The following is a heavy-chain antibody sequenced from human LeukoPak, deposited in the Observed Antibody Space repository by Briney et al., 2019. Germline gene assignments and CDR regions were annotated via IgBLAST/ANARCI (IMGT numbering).Heavy chain of an antibody. CDR1: GYTFTRYG. Sequence: ASVKVSCKASGYTFTRYGISWVRQAPGQGLEWMGWISAYNGNTNYAQKLQGRVTMTTDTSTSTAYMELRSLRSDYAAVYYCARLYDFWSGYFLYYFDYWGQGTLVTVSS. CDR3: ARLYDFWSGYFLYYFDY. V-gene: IGHV1-18*01. J-gene: IGHJ4*02. D-gene: IGHD3-3*01. CDR2: ISAYNGNT.